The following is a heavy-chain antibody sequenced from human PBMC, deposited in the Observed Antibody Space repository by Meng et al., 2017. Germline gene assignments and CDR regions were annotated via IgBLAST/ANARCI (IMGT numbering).Heavy chain of an antibody. CDR3: ARDRSSSGFDY. CDR1: GFTFSSYW. V-gene: IGHV3-74*01. CDR2: INSDGSST. D-gene: IGHD6-19*01. Sequence: EVRLLGSGGGLVQPGGSLRLACAASGFTFSSYWMHWVRQAPGKGLVWVSRINSDGSSTSYADSVKGRFTISRDNAKNTLYLQMNSLRAEDTAVYYCARDRSSSGFDYWGQGTLVTVSS. J-gene: IGHJ4*02.